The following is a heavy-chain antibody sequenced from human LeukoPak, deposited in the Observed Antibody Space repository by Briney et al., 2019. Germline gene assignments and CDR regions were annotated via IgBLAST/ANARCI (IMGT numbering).Heavy chain of an antibody. V-gene: IGHV3-23*01. CDR2: ISGSGGST. Sequence: GGSLRLSCAASGFTFSSYGMHWVRQAPGKGLEWVSAISGSGGSTYYADSVKGRFTISRDNSKNTLYLQMNSLRAEDTAVYYCAKESSADYDILTGYDYWGQGTLVTVSS. CDR3: AKESSADYDILTGYDY. J-gene: IGHJ4*02. D-gene: IGHD3-9*01. CDR1: GFTFSSYG.